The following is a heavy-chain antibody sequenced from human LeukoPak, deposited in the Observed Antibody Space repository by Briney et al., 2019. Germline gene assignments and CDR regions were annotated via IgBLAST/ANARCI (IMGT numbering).Heavy chain of an antibody. J-gene: IGHJ4*02. V-gene: IGHV3-30*18. CDR1: GFTFSSYG. D-gene: IGHD2-15*01. Sequence: PGGSLRLSCAASGFTFSSYGVHWVRQAPGKGLEWVAVISYHGSNKYYADSVKGRFTISRDNSKNTLYLQMNSLRAEDTAVYYCAKSRSSLGYCSGGSCPFDYWGQGTLVTVSS. CDR2: ISYHGSNK. CDR3: AKSRSSLGYCSGGSCPFDY.